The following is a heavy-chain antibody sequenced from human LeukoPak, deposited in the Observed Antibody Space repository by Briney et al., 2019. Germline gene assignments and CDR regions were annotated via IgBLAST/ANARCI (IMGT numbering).Heavy chain of an antibody. D-gene: IGHD2-2*01. CDR2: IKQDGSEK. V-gene: IGHV3-7*01. CDR3: ARSVVPAAYFDY. J-gene: IGHJ4*02. Sequence: PGGSLRLSCAASGFTFSSYWVSWVRQAPGKGLEWVANIKQDGSEKYYVDSVKGRFTISRDNAKNSLYLQMNSLRAEDTAVYYCARSVVPAAYFDYWGQGTLVTVSS. CDR1: GFTFSSYW.